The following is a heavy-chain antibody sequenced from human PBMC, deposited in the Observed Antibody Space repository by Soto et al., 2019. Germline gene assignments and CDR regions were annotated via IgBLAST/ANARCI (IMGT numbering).Heavy chain of an antibody. D-gene: IGHD3-3*01. CDR3: AKGVYDFWDGMDV. CDR2: ISYDGSNK. V-gene: IGHV3-30*18. J-gene: IGHJ6*02. Sequence: GGSLRLSCAASGFTFSSYGMHWVRQAPGKGLEWVAVISYDGSNKYYADSVKGRFTISRDNSKNTLYLQMNSLRAEDTAVYYCAKGVYDFWDGMDVWGQGTTVTVS. CDR1: GFTFSSYG.